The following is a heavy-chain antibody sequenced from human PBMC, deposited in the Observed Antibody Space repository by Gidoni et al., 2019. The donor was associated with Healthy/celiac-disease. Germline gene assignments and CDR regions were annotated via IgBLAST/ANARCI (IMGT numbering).Heavy chain of an antibody. J-gene: IGHJ4*02. CDR2: IWYDGSNK. CDR1: GFPFSSYG. Sequence: QVQLVESGGGVVQPGRSLRLSCAASGFPFSSYGMHWVRQASGKGLEWVAVIWYDGSNKYYADSVKGRFTISRDNSKNTLYLQMNSLRAEDTAVYYCARDHQAGGGLDYWGQGTLVTVSS. CDR3: ARDHQAGGGLDY. V-gene: IGHV3-33*01. D-gene: IGHD6-13*01.